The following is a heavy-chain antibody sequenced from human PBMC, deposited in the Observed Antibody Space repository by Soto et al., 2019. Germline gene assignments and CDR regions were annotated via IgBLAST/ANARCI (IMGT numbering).Heavy chain of an antibody. CDR2: ISSSSSYI. Sequence: GGSLRLYCADSGFTFSSYSMNWVRQAPGKGLEWVSSISSSSSYIYYADSVKGRFTISRDNAKNSLYLQMNSLRAEDTAVYYCARDLEAAAGYFQHWGQGTLVTVSS. D-gene: IGHD6-13*01. J-gene: IGHJ1*01. V-gene: IGHV3-21*01. CDR1: GFTFSSYS. CDR3: ARDLEAAAGYFQH.